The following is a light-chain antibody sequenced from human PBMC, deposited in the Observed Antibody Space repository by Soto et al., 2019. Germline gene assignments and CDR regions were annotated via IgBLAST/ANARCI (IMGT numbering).Light chain of an antibody. CDR3: QQYGTSPPLT. J-gene: IGKJ4*01. CDR1: QSVTSNY. V-gene: IGKV3-20*01. Sequence: EIVLTQSPGTLSLSPGERATLSFRASQSVTSNYLAWYQHKPGQAPRLLIYDASSRATGIPDRFSGSGSATDFTLTISRLEPEDFAVYYCQQYGTSPPLTFGGGTKVDIK. CDR2: DAS.